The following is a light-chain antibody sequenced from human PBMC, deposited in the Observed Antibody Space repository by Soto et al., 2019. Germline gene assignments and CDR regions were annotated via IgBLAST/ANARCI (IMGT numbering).Light chain of an antibody. J-gene: IGKJ1*01. CDR1: QSVSNS. Sequence: EIGLTHSPATLSLCPWERATLSCRASQSVSNSLAWYQQKPGQAPRLLIYGASNRATGIPDRFSGSGSGTDFTLTISRLEPEDFAVYHCQQHGSSGTFGQGTKVDIK. CDR2: GAS. V-gene: IGKV3-20*01. CDR3: QQHGSSGT.